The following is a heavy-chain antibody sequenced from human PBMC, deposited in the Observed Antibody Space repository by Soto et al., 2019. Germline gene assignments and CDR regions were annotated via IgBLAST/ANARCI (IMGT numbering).Heavy chain of an antibody. CDR1: GFTFSSYG. CDR3: ARGTSVAGIFQH. J-gene: IGHJ1*01. V-gene: IGHV3-33*01. Sequence: QVQLVESGGGVVQPGRSLRLSCAASGFTFSSYGMHWVRQAPGKGLEWVAVIWYDGSNKYYADSVKGRFTISRDNSKNTLYLQMNSLRAEDTAVFYCARGTSVAGIFQHWGQVTLVTVCS. D-gene: IGHD6-19*01. CDR2: IWYDGSNK.